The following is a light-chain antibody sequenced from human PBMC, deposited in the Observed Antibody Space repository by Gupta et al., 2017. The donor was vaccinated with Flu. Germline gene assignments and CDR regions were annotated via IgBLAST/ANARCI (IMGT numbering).Light chain of an antibody. CDR2: EDR. CDR3: YSTDTSGNHRV. Sequence: SYELTQPPSVSVSPGQTARITYSGDALPKKYAYWYQQKSGQAPVLIIYEDRKRPSGLPGRFSGSSSGTMATLTISGAPVEDEADYYCYSTDTSGNHRVFGGGTNLTVL. CDR1: ALPKKY. J-gene: IGLJ2*01. V-gene: IGLV3-10*01.